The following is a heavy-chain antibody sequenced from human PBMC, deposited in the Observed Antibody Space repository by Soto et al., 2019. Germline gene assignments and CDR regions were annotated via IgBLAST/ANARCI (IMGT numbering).Heavy chain of an antibody. CDR1: GGSFSGYY. V-gene: IGHV4-34*01. J-gene: IGHJ4*02. D-gene: IGHD2-15*01. CDR3: ARSAPRYCSGGSCYSGRGY. Sequence: SETLSLTCAVYGGSFSGYYRSSIRQPPGKGLEWIGEINHSGSTNYNPSLKSRVTISVDTSKNQFSRKLSSVTAADTAVYYCARSAPRYCSGGSCYSGRGYWGQGTLVTVSS. CDR2: INHSGST.